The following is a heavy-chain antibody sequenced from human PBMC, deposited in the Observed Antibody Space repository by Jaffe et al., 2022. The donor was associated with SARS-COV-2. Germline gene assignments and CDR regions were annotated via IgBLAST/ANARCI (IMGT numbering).Heavy chain of an antibody. CDR2: ISGSGGNT. Sequence: EVQLLESGGGLLQPGGSLRLSCAASGFSFSSYAMTWVRQAPGKGLDWVSTISGSGGNTYYADSVKGRFTISRDNSKNTLYLQMNSLRAEDTAVYYCAKGPCHTAANSGCDAFDIWGQGTMVTVSS. V-gene: IGHV3-23*01. J-gene: IGHJ3*02. CDR3: AKGPCHTAANSGCDAFDI. CDR1: GFSFSSYA. D-gene: IGHD2-2*01.